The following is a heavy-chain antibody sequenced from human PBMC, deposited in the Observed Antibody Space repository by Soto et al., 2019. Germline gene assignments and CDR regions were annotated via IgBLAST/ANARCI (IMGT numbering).Heavy chain of an antibody. Sequence: QVQLVHSGAEVKKPGSSVKVSCKASGGTFSSYTISWVRQAPGQGLEWMGRIIPILGIANYAQKFQGRVTITADKSTSTAYMELSSLRSEDTAVYYCARDLTKSYYYDYYMDVWGKGTTVTVSS. CDR3: ARDLTKSYYYDYYMDV. D-gene: IGHD2-2*01. CDR1: GGTFSSYT. V-gene: IGHV1-69*04. CDR2: IIPILGIA. J-gene: IGHJ6*03.